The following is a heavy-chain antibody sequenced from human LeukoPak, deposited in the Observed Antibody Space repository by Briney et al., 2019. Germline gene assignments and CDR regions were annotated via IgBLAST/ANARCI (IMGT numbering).Heavy chain of an antibody. D-gene: IGHD1-26*01. CDR3: ARDPYSGAYGDTYYYFMDV. CDR1: GFTFSSYS. V-gene: IGHV3-21*01. CDR2: ISSSSSYT. J-gene: IGHJ6*03. Sequence: GGSLRLSCAASGFTFSSYSMNWVRQAPGKGLEWVSSISSSSSYTSYADSMKGRFTISRDNAKNSLYMQMNSLTAEDAAVYYCARDPYSGAYGDTYYYFMDVWGKGTTVTISS.